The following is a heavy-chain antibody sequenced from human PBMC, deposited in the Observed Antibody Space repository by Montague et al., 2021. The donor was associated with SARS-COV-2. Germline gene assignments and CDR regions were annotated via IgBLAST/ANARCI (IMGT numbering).Heavy chain of an antibody. V-gene: IGHV4-39*01. J-gene: IGHJ5*02. D-gene: IGHD4-17*01. Sequence: SETLSLTCAVSGASTSCPNCYWCCIRQAAGKVLDWIGTIHNSGTTYYNPSLKSRLTISIDTSKNQFSLKLTSVTAADTAVYYCARRGNYGDHSLDDWFHPWGQGTLVTVSS. CDR2: IHNSGTT. CDR1: GASTSCPNCY. CDR3: ARRGNYGDHSLDDWFHP.